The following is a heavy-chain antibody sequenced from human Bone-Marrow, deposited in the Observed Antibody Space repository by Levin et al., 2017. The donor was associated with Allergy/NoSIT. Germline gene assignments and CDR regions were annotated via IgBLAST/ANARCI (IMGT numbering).Heavy chain of an antibody. V-gene: IGHV6-1*01. CDR1: GDTVSSNSAA. CDR3: SGDSPKGGGTAGYCDY. CDR2: AYYRSKWYN. D-gene: IGHD1-1*01. Sequence: SQTLSLTCAISGDTVSSNSAAWNWNRQAPSRGLEWLGRAYYRSKWYNDYAVSVKSRITNNPDTSKNQFSLQLNSVTPEDAAVYYYSGDSPKGGGTAGYCDYWGQGILVTVSS. J-gene: IGHJ4*02.